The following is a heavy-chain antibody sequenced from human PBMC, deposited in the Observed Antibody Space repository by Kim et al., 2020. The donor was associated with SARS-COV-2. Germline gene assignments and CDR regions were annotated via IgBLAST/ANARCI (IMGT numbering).Heavy chain of an antibody. V-gene: IGHV4-30-2*04. CDR3: ARAPGITMVRGVISWFDP. Sequence: KSRVTISVDTSKNQFSLKLSSVTAADTAVYYCARAPGITMVRGVISWFDPWGQGTLVTVSS. D-gene: IGHD3-10*01. J-gene: IGHJ5*02.